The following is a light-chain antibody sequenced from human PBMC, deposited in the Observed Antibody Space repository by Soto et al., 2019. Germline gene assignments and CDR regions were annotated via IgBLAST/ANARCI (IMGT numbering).Light chain of an antibody. CDR2: GAS. V-gene: IGKV3-15*01. J-gene: IGKJ1*01. CDR3: QQYNAWWT. CDR1: QSVSSN. Sequence: EVVMTQSPATLSVSPGERATLSCRASQSVSSNLAWYQQKPGQAPRLLIYGASTRATGIPAKFSASGSGTEFTLTISSLQSEDFAVYYCQQYNAWWTFGQGTKVEIK.